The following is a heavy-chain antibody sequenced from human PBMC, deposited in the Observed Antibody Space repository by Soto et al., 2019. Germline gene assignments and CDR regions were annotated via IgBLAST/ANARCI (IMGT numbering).Heavy chain of an antibody. CDR3: ARGGVY. Sequence: PGGPLRLSCEATGFTFSSHEMNWIRQTPGKRLEWIAKISGSGSTINYADSVKGRFTISRDNVQRTLHLQMDSLRVEDTGVYYCARGGVYWGRGTLVTVSS. CDR1: GFTFSSHE. J-gene: IGHJ1*01. D-gene: IGHD2-8*01. CDR2: ISGSGSTI. V-gene: IGHV3-48*03.